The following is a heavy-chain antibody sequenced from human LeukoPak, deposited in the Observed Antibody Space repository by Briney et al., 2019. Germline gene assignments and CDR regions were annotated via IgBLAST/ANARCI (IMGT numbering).Heavy chain of an antibody. J-gene: IGHJ4*02. D-gene: IGHD3-16*01. CDR2: MNPNSGNT. Sequence: ASVTVSCKASGHTFTSYDINWVRQATGQGLEWMGWMNPNSGNTGYAQKFQGRVTMTRNTSISTAYMELSSLRSEDTAVYYCARLDPRVGALLDFDYWGQGTLVTVSS. CDR1: GHTFTSYD. V-gene: IGHV1-8*01. CDR3: ARLDPRVGALLDFDY.